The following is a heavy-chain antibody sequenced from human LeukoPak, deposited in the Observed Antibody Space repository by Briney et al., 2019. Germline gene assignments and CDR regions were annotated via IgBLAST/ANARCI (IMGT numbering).Heavy chain of an antibody. CDR2: INPSGGST. J-gene: IGHJ6*02. CDR1: GYTFTSYY. Sequence: ASVKVSCKASGYTFTSYYMHWVRQAPGQGLEWMGIINPSGGSTSYAQKFQGRVTMTRDTSTSTVYMELSSLRSEDTAVYYCARDRITGTTRHYYYGMDVWGQGTTVTVSS. D-gene: IGHD1-7*01. CDR3: ARDRITGTTRHYYYGMDV. V-gene: IGHV1-46*01.